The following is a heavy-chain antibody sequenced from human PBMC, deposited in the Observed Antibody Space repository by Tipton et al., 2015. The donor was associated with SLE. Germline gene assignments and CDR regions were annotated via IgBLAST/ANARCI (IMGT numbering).Heavy chain of an antibody. Sequence: TLSLTCSVSGGSIRTEYWSWIRQPPKKGLEWIGYIYYSGSTYYNPSLKSRVTMSRDTSTNQFSLNLNSVTAADTAVYYCARGSDRSGYFGAFDIWGLGAMVTVPS. D-gene: IGHD3-22*01. CDR1: GGSIRTEY. J-gene: IGHJ3*02. CDR3: ARGSDRSGYFGAFDI. CDR2: IYYSGST. V-gene: IGHV4-59*01.